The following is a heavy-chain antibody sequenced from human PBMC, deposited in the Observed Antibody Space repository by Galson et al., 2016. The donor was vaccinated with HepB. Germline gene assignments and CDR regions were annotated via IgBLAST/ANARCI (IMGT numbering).Heavy chain of an antibody. J-gene: IGHJ6*02. V-gene: IGHV3-30*18. CDR2: ISDDGGKT. CDR3: AKDRSDGYYGSAGALDYVYGMDV. Sequence: SLRLSCAASGFTFGRYGMHWVRQAPGKGLEWVAAISDDGGKTYYTHSVTGRFTIPRDNTKNTLSPQLNSLRRERTGVFFCAKDRSDGYYGSAGALDYVYGMDVWGQGITVTVSS. D-gene: IGHD3-10*01. CDR1: GFTFGRYG.